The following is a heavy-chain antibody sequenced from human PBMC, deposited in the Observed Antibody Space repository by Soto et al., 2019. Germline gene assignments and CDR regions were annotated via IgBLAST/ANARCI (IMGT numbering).Heavy chain of an antibody. J-gene: IGHJ6*02. Sequence: PGASLKISGKCSGYSFTSYWISCVPHMPGKGLEWMVRIEPIDSYTNYSPSFQGHVTISADKSISTAYLQWSSLKASDTAMYYCARRFGQQLDTNYGMDVWGQGTTVTVSS. CDR1: GYSFTSYW. D-gene: IGHD6-13*01. V-gene: IGHV5-10-1*01. CDR2: IEPIDSYT. CDR3: ARRFGQQLDTNYGMDV.